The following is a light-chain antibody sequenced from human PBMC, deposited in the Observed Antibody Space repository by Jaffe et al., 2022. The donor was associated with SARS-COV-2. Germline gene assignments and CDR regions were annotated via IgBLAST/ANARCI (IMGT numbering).Light chain of an antibody. Sequence: DIVMTQSPDSLAVSLGERATINCNSSQSVLYSSNNKNYLAWYQQKPGQPPKLLIYWASTRESGVPDRFSGSGSGTDFTLTISSLQAEDVAVYYCQQYYSRDPYTFGRGTKLEIK. CDR2: WAS. J-gene: IGKJ2*01. CDR3: QQYYSRDPYT. V-gene: IGKV4-1*01. CDR1: QSVLYSSNNKNY.